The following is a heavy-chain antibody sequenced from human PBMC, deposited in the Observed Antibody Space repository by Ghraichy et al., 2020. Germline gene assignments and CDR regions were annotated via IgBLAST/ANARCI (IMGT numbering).Heavy chain of an antibody. Sequence: LSLTCVASGFTFSSSAMDWVRQAPGKGLEWVSFITSSSDTILYADSVKGRFTISRDNAKNSLYLQMNSLRDEDTAMYYCTRGRDHAFDIWGQGTVVTVSS. CDR2: ITSSSDTI. J-gene: IGHJ3*02. CDR1: GFTFSSSA. V-gene: IGHV3-48*02. CDR3: TRGRDHAFDI.